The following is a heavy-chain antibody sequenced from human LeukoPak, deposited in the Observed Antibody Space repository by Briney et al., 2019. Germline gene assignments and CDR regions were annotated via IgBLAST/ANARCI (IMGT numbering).Heavy chain of an antibody. CDR1: GFTLSSFG. J-gene: IGHJ2*01. V-gene: IGHV3-30*18. CDR2: ISDDGSNR. D-gene: IGHD5-18*01. CDR3: AKDADTATIIYWYFDL. Sequence: GRSLRLSCKASGFTLSSFGMHWVRQAPGKGLEWVAVISDDGSNRYYADSVKGRFTISRDNSKNTLYLQMNSLRAEDTAEYYCAKDADTATIIYWYFDLWGRGTLVTVSS.